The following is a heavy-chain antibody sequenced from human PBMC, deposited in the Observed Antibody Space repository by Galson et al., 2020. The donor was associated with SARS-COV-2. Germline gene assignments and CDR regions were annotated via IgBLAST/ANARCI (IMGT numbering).Heavy chain of an antibody. J-gene: IGHJ2*01. CDR2: IYSSGTT. Sequence: SETLSLTCTVSGGSISRYYWSWIRQPPGKGLEWIGHIYSSGTTHYNPSLKRRVTISIDTSKNQFSLSLSSVTSADTAVYYCAREPGGTFIRNTILGRKFDLWGRGSLVTVSS. CDR1: GGSISRYY. D-gene: IGHD2-21*01. CDR3: AREPGGTFIRNTILGRKFDL. V-gene: IGHV4-59*13.